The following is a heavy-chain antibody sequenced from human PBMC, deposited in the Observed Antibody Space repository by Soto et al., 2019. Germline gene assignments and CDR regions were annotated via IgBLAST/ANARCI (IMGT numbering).Heavy chain of an antibody. J-gene: IGHJ5*02. CDR1: GGSTTSGGYY. Sequence: PSETLSLTCTVSGGSTTSGGYYWNWIRQPPGKGLEWIAYIHHSGSNYHNPSPKSRVTISVDTSKNQFSLKLSSVTAADTAVYYCARERVVVPAAMGNWFDPWGQGTLVTVSS. D-gene: IGHD2-2*01. CDR2: IHHSGSN. CDR3: ARERVVVPAAMGNWFDP. V-gene: IGHV4-61*08.